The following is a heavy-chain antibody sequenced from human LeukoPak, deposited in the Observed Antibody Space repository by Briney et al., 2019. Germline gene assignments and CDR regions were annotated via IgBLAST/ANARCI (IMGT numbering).Heavy chain of an antibody. CDR2: IIPIFGTA. Sequence: SVKVSCKASGGTFSSYAISWVRQAPGQGLEWMVRIIPIFGTANYAQKFQGRVTITTDESTSTAYMELSSLRSEDTAVYYCARASYYYDSSGYRRYNWFDPWGQGTLVTVSS. V-gene: IGHV1-69*05. CDR3: ARASYYYDSSGYRRYNWFDP. J-gene: IGHJ5*02. D-gene: IGHD3-22*01. CDR1: GGTFSSYA.